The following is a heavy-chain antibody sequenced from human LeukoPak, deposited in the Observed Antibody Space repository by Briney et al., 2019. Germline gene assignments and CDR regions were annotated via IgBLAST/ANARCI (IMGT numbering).Heavy chain of an antibody. D-gene: IGHD5-12*01. V-gene: IGHV4-39*02. CDR2: LYLSGHT. J-gene: IGHJ6*02. Sequence: PSGTLSLTCSVCGHPIRTTRYWGSIRHPHGTGLEWIEALYLSGHTHYKPSLKSRDMKSVDPYRNHFSLKLTFVTAADTAAYYCANQGYDNQTMDVWGQGTTVTVSS. CDR3: ANQGYDNQTMDV. CDR1: GHPIRTTRY.